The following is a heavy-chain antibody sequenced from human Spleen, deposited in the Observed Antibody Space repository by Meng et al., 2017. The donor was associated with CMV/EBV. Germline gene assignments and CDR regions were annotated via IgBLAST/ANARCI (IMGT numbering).Heavy chain of an antibody. CDR1: GFTFSNYW. Sequence: GSSLKISCAASGFTFSNYWMHWVRQAPGKGLVWVSRISSDGSSTNYADSVKGRFTISRDNARNTLYLQMNSLRAEDTAVYYCAREDDNWFDPWGQGTLVTVSS. CDR3: AREDDNWFDP. J-gene: IGHJ5*02. V-gene: IGHV3-74*01. CDR2: ISSDGSST.